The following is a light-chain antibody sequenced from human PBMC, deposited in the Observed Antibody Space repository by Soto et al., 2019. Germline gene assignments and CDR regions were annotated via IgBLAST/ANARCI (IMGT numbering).Light chain of an antibody. CDR2: EVT. J-gene: IGLJ1*01. CDR3: FSYSGSSTFV. Sequence: QSALTQPASVSGSPGQSITISCTGTSSDVGNYNLVSWYQQHPGKAPKVMIYEVTKRPSGVSNRFSGSKSGNTASLTISGLQAEDEDDYYCFSYSGSSTFVFGSGTKLTVL. V-gene: IGLV2-23*02. CDR1: SSDVGNYNL.